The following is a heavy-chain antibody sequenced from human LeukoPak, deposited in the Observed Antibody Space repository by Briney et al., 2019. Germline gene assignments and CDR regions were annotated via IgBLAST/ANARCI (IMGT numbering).Heavy chain of an antibody. J-gene: IGHJ4*02. V-gene: IGHV3-23*01. D-gene: IGHD3-10*01. CDR3: ARGGQGVD. CDR1: GFTFSSYG. Sequence: GGSLRLSCAASGFTFSSYGMSWVRQAPGKGLEWVSSISGSVGTIYYADSVRGRFTISRDNSKNTLYLQMNSLRAEDTAVYYCARGGQGVDWGQGTLVTVSS. CDR2: ISGSVGTI.